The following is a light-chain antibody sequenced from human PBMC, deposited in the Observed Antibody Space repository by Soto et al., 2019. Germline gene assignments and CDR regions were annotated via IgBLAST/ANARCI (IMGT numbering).Light chain of an antibody. J-gene: IGLJ1*01. Sequence: QSALTQPASVSGAPGQSIAISCTGTTSDVGAYNYVSCYQQYPGKAPKLVIYDVANRPSGVSNRFSGSKSGSTASLTIAGLQAEDEADYYCSSYTSSSTYVFGTGTKVTVL. V-gene: IGLV2-14*01. CDR2: DVA. CDR1: TSDVGAYNY. CDR3: SSYTSSSTYV.